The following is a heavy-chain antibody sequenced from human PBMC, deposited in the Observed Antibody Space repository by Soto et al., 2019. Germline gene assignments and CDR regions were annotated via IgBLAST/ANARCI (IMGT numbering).Heavy chain of an antibody. V-gene: IGHV1-69*06. CDR2: IIPIFGTA. J-gene: IGHJ6*02. D-gene: IGHD6-19*01. CDR3: ARGGAVAGTPTSYYYYGMDV. CDR1: GGTFSSYA. Sequence: ASVKVSCKASGGTFSSYAISWVRQAPGQGLEWMGGIIPIFGTANYAQKFQGRVTITADKSTSTAYMELSSLRSEDTAVYYCARGGAVAGTPTSYYYYGMDVWGQGTTVTVSS.